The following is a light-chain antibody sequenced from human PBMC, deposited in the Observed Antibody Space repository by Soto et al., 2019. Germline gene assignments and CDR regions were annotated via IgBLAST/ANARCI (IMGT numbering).Light chain of an antibody. CDR1: QSIDTRR. CDR3: HQYDTSPLT. J-gene: IGKJ4*01. V-gene: IGKV3-20*01. Sequence: EIELAQSPGTLSLPPGEKATLSCGASQSIDTRRIAWFQQKPGQAPRFLIYDTSSRVTGIPDRFSGSGSETDFNFTIAKPAPEAFAANYCHQYDTSPLTLGGGTKVDIK. CDR2: DTS.